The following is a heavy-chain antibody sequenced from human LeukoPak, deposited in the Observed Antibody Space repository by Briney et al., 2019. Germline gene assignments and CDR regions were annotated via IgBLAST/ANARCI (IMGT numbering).Heavy chain of an antibody. CDR2: IYYSGST. Sequence: SETLSLTCTVSSGSISSSSYYWGWIRQPPGKGLEWIGSIYYSGSTYYNPSLKSRVTISVDTSKNQFSLKLSSVTAADTAVYYCATKSEHNDYWGQGTLVTVSS. D-gene: IGHD2-21*01. V-gene: IGHV4-39*01. J-gene: IGHJ4*02. CDR1: SGSISSSSYY. CDR3: ATKSEHNDY.